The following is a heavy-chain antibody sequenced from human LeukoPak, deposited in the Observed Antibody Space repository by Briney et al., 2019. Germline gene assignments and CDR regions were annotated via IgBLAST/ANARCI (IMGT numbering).Heavy chain of an antibody. Sequence: GGSLRLSCTASGFTFGDYTMSWVRQAPGKGLEWVGFIRSKAYGGTTDYAASVKGRFTISSDDSKNIAYLQMNSLKTEDTAVYYCTTLYTDRHWGQGTLVTASS. D-gene: IGHD1-1*01. CDR1: GFTFGDYT. J-gene: IGHJ4*02. V-gene: IGHV3-49*04. CDR2: IRSKAYGGTT. CDR3: TTLYTDRH.